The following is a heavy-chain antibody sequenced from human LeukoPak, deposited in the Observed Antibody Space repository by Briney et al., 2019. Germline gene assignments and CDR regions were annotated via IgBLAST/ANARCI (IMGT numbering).Heavy chain of an antibody. CDR2: IRPMTGDT. J-gene: IGHJ5*02. CDR1: GYTLTGYH. Sequence: ASVKVSCKASGYTLTGYHMHWVRQAPGQGLEWLGYIRPMTGDTNYAQKFQDRVTFSMDTSTATAYMELRSLRSDDTAFYYCGRGVQSFDPWGQGTLVTVSS. CDR3: GRGVQSFDP. V-gene: IGHV1-2*02.